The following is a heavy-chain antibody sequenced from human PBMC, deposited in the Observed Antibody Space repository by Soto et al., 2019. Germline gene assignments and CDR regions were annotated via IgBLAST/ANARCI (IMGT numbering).Heavy chain of an antibody. CDR2: IYYSGST. J-gene: IGHJ6*03. CDR1: VGSISSSSYC. Sequence: SETLSLTCTVSVGSISSSSYCWGWIRQPPGKGLEWIGSIYYSGSTYYNPSLKSRVTISVDTSKNQFSLKLSSVTAADTAVYYCARSNYYGSGSYYNRDYYYMDVWGKGTTVTVSS. V-gene: IGHV4-39*01. CDR3: ARSNYYGSGSYYNRDYYYMDV. D-gene: IGHD3-10*01.